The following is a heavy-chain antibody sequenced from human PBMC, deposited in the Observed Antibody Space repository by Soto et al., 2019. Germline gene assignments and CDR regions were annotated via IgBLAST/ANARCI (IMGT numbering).Heavy chain of an antibody. CDR1: CGSFRGYY. D-gene: IGHD6-6*01. Sequence: SETLSLTCAVYCGSFRGYYWSWIRQPPGKGLEWIGEINHSGSTNYNPSLKSRVTMSVDTSKNQFSLKLSSVTAADTAVYYCARTSKFDFWAQGTLVTVSS. J-gene: IGHJ5*01. CDR2: INHSGST. V-gene: IGHV4-34*01. CDR3: ARTSKFDF.